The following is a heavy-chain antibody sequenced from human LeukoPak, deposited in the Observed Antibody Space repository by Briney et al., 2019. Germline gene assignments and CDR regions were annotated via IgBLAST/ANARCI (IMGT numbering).Heavy chain of an antibody. CDR1: GFSFSSHW. CDR2: IN. CDR3: ARGGSPFY. D-gene: IGHD3-10*01. Sequence: AGRSLRLSCAGSGFSFSSHWLHWVRQVPGKGLEWVARINYADSVKGRFTISRDNAKNTVYLQMNSLRVEDTAVFYCARGGSPFYWGRGTPVTVSS. V-gene: IGHV3-74*01. J-gene: IGHJ4*02.